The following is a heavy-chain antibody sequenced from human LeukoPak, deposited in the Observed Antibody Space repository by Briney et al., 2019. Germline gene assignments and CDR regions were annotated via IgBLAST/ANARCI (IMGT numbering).Heavy chain of an antibody. V-gene: IGHV3-30-3*01. CDR3: ASNTGPPLGYCSSTSCYGAFDI. CDR2: ISYDGSNK. Sequence: PGGSLRLSCAGSGFIFSSYAMHWVRQAPGKGLEWVAVISYDGSNKYYADSVKGRFTISRDNSKNTLYLQMNSLRAEDTAVYYCASNTGPPLGYCSSTSCYGAFDIWAKGQWSPSLQ. D-gene: IGHD2-2*01. CDR1: GFIFSSYA. J-gene: IGHJ3*02.